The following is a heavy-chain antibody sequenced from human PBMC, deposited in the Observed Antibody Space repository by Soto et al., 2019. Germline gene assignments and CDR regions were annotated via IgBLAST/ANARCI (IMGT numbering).Heavy chain of an antibody. CDR2: ISFDGATK. CDR1: EFTFSPYP. D-gene: IGHD6-6*01. V-gene: IGHV3-30*09. J-gene: IGHJ6*02. CDR3: AKDQSASSNSYHAMDV. Sequence: QEQLVESGGGVVQPGRPLRLSCAASEFTFSPYPMHWVRQAPGKGLEWVAVISFDGATKYYADSVKGRFAISRDNSMNTLYLQMNSLRTEDTAVYYCAKDQSASSNSYHAMDVWGPETTVTVSS.